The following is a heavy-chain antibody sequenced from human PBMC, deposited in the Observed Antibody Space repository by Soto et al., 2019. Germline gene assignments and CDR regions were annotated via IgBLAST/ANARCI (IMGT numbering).Heavy chain of an antibody. CDR2: IKQDGSEK. D-gene: IGHD5-18*01. V-gene: IGHV3-7*01. CDR1: GFTFSSYW. J-gene: IGHJ6*02. CDR3: ASLPSGYSYGMDV. Sequence: GGSLRLSCAASGFTFSSYWMSWVRQAPGKGLEWVANIKQDGSEKYYVDSVKGRFTISRDNAKNSLYLQMNSLRAEDTAMYYCASLPSGYSYGMDVWGQGTTVTVSS.